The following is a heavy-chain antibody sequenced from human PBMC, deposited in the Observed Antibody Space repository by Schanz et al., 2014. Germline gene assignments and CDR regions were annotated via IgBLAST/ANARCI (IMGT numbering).Heavy chain of an antibody. CDR2: IWFDGNNK. V-gene: IGHV3-33*01. D-gene: IGHD2-15*01. J-gene: IGHJ6*02. CDR1: GFTFSAYG. Sequence: QVQLVESGGGVVQPGRSLRLSCAASGFTFSAYGMHWVRQAPGKGLEWVAVIWFDGNNKFYADSVKGRFIISRDNSKNTLDLQMNSLRDEDTALYYCARDLAGGGNDVWGQGTTVTVSS. CDR3: ARDLAGGGNDV.